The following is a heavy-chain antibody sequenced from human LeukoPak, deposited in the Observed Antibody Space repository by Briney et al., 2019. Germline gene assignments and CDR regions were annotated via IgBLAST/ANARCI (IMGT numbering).Heavy chain of an antibody. CDR3: ARQGYYDSSGYYYDWYFDL. Sequence: SETLSLTCTVSGGSISSYYWSWIRQPPGKGLEWIGYIYYSGSTNYNPSLKSRVTMSLDTSNNQFSLKLSSVTAADTAVYYCARQGYYDSSGYYYDWYFDLWGRGTLVTVSS. CDR1: GGSISSYY. D-gene: IGHD3-22*01. J-gene: IGHJ2*01. CDR2: IYYSGST. V-gene: IGHV4-59*08.